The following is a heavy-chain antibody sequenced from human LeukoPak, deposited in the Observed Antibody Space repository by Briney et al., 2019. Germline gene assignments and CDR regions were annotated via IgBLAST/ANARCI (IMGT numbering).Heavy chain of an antibody. V-gene: IGHV3-21*01. CDR1: GFTGSNSY. CDR2: ISSSSSYI. J-gene: IGHJ6*02. Sequence: GGSLRLSCAASGFTGSNSYVNWVRQAPGKGLEWVSSISSSSSYIYYADSVKGRFTISRDNAKNSLYLQMNSLRAEDTAVYYCARDKSDYGMDVWGQGTTVTVSS. CDR3: ARDKSDYGMDV.